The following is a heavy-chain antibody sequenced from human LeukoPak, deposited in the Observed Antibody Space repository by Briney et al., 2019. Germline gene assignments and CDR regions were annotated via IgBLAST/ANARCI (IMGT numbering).Heavy chain of an antibody. D-gene: IGHD6-19*01. CDR1: GGSISSGDYY. V-gene: IGHV4-31*03. J-gene: IGHJ4*02. CDR2: IYYSGIT. CDR3: ARRIPVAGLFDY. Sequence: SQTLSLTCTVSGGSISSGDYYWRWIRQSPGKGLEWIGYIYYSGITYYNPSLKSRVTISLDTSKNQFSLKLSSVTAADTAMYYCARRIPVAGLFDYWGQGILVTVSS.